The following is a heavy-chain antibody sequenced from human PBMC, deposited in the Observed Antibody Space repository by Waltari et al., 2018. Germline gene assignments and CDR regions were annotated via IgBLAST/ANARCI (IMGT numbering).Heavy chain of an antibody. CDR1: GYTFTSYG. CDR2: ISAYNGNT. J-gene: IGHJ4*02. Sequence: QVQLVQSGAEVKKPGASVKVSCKASGYTFTSYGISWVRQAPGQGLEWMGWISAYNGNTKYAQKLQGRVTMTTDTSTSTAYMELRSLRSDDTAVYYCARDRLYYDSSGYYLLDYWGQGTLVTVSS. CDR3: ARDRLYYDSSGYYLLDY. V-gene: IGHV1-18*01. D-gene: IGHD3-22*01.